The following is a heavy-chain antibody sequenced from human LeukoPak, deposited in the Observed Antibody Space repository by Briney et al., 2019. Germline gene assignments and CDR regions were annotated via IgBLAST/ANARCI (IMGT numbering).Heavy chain of an antibody. J-gene: IGHJ4*02. CDR3: TTAFGELLIDY. Sequence: GGSLRLSCAASGFTFSTYGMTWVRQAPGKGLEWVSAISGNGGSTYYADSVKGRFTISRDNSRNTLYLQMNSLKTEDTAVYYCTTAFGELLIDYWGQGTLVTVSS. V-gene: IGHV3-23*01. D-gene: IGHD3-10*01. CDR2: ISGNGGST. CDR1: GFTFSTYG.